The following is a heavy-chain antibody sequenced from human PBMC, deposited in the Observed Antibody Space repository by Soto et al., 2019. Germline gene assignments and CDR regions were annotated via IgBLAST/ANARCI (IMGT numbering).Heavy chain of an antibody. CDR2: INPNGGGT. J-gene: IGHJ6*02. CDR1: GYVFTNYF. CDR3: AREVCSNSWSYYYGMDV. V-gene: IGHV1-46*01. D-gene: IGHD6-13*01. Sequence: QVQLVQSGAEVKKPGASVKVSCKASGYVFTNYFMHWVRQAPGQGLEWMGIINPNGGGTSYAQKYEGRVTMTRDSATSTVYMDLRSLRSEDTALYFCAREVCSNSWSYYYGMDVWGQGTSVTVSS.